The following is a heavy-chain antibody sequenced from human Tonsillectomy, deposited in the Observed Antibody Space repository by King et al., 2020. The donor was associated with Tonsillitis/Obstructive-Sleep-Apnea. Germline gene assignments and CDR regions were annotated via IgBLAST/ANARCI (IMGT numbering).Heavy chain of an antibody. CDR3: ARAEYDPDAFDI. V-gene: IGHV4-4*02. CDR2: ISYSGTT. D-gene: IGHD3-3*01. J-gene: IGHJ3*02. CDR1: CGSVSNSDW. Sequence: QLQESGPGLVKPSRSLSLTCAVSCGSVSNSDWWSWVRQRPGKGLEWIGEISYSGTTKYNPSLISRVTISVDRSKKQFSLRLSSVTAADTAVYYCARAEYDPDAFDIWGQGTMVIVSS.